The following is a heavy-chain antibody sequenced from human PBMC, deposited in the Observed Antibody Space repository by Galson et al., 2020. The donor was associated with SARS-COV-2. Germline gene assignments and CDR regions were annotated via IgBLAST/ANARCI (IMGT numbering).Heavy chain of an antibody. Sequence: SETLSLTCAVYGGSFSGYYWSWIRQPPGKGLEWIGEINHSGSTNYNPSLKSRVTISVDTSKNQFSLKLSSVTAADTAVYYCARAEGVLLFGELLWGQGTLVTVSS. J-gene: IGHJ4*02. CDR2: INHSGST. CDR1: GGSFSGYY. CDR3: ARAEGVLLFGELL. V-gene: IGHV4-34*01. D-gene: IGHD3-10*01.